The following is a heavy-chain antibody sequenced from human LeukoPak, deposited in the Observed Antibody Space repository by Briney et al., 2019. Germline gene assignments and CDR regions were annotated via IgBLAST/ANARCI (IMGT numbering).Heavy chain of an antibody. CDR3: ASSGWDTRPFDY. J-gene: IGHJ4*02. Sequence: SVKVSCKASGGTFSSYAISWVRQAPGQGLEWMGGIIPIFGTANYAQKFQGRVTITTDESTSTAYMELSSLRSEDTAVYYRASSGWDTRPFDYWGQGTLVTVSS. V-gene: IGHV1-69*05. D-gene: IGHD6-19*01. CDR2: IIPIFGTA. CDR1: GGTFSSYA.